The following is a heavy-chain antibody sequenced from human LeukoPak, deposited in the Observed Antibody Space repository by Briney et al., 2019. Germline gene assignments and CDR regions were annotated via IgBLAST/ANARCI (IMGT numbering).Heavy chain of an antibody. V-gene: IGHV4-30-2*01. CDR1: GGSISSGGYS. CDR3: ARSSLYGSGSYYHYYFDY. D-gene: IGHD3-10*01. J-gene: IGHJ4*02. CDR2: VYHSGST. Sequence: SETLSLTCAVSGGSISSGGYSWSWIRQPPGKGLEWIGYVYHSGSTYYNPSLKSRVAISVDRSKNQFSLKLSSVTAADTAVYYCARSSLYGSGSYYHYYFDYWGQGTLVTVSS.